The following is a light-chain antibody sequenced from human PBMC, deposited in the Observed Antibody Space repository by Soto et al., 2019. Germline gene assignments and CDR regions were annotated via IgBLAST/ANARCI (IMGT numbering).Light chain of an antibody. CDR3: SSYTGSNTRYV. CDR2: EVS. V-gene: IGLV2-14*01. CDR1: SSDVGGYNY. Sequence: QAVVTQPASVSGSPGQSITISCTGTSSDVGGYNYVSWYQQHPGKTPKLMIYEVSNRPSGVSNRFSGSMSGNTASLTISGLQAEDEADYYCSSYTGSNTRYVFGTGTKLTVL. J-gene: IGLJ1*01.